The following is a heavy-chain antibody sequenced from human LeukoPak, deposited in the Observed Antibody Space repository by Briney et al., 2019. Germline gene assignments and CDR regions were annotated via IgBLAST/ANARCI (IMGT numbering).Heavy chain of an antibody. CDR2: IYYSGTP. V-gene: IGHV4-59*08. CDR1: GGSTSTYY. Sequence: PSETLSLTCTVSGGSTSTYYWSWLRQPPGKGLEWIGYIYYSGTPNYNPTLKSRVTMSVDTSKNQFSLKLSSVTAADTAVYYCARHGGSYDFDFWGQGTLVTVSS. J-gene: IGHJ4*02. D-gene: IGHD1-26*01. CDR3: ARHGGSYDFDF.